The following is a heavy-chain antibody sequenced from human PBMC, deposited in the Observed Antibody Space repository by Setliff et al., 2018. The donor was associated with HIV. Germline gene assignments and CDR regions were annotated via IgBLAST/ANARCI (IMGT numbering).Heavy chain of an antibody. CDR2: IQHTGRT. Sequence: PSETLSLTCAVYGGSFSGYCWTWIRRPPGKGLEWIGEIQHTGRTNYNPSLSSRVTTSVDTSKNQFSLKLTSVTAADTAVYYCARVSCSSWYSIPRYYYYSMDVWGNGTTVTVSS. J-gene: IGHJ6*03. CDR3: ARVSCSSWYSIPRYYYYSMDV. D-gene: IGHD6-13*01. CDR1: GGSFSGYC. V-gene: IGHV4-34*01.